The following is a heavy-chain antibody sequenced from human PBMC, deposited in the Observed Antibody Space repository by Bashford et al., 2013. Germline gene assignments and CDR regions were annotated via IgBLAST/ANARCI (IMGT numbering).Heavy chain of an antibody. J-gene: IGHJ6*04. V-gene: IGHV1-46*01. CDR3: AQGIIAPNIYYYYGMDV. D-gene: IGHD6-13*01. CDR2: INPSGGST. Sequence: WVRQAPGQGLEWMGIINPSGGSTSYAQKFQGRVTMTRDTSTNTVYMELSSLRSEDTAVYYCAQGIIAPNIYYYYGMDVWGQRDHGHRLL.